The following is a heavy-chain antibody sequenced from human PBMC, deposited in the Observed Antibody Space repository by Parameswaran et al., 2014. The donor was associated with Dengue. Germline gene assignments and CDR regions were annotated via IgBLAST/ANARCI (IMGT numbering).Heavy chain of an antibody. CDR3: ARLYWVGGERKFDY. V-gene: IGHV4-39*01. CDR1: GGSISSSSYY. CDR2: IYYSGST. D-gene: IGHD1-26*01. J-gene: IGHJ4*02. Sequence: SETLSLTCTVSGGSISSSSYYWGWIRQPPGKGLEWIGSIYYSGSTYYNPSLKSRVTISVDTSKNQFSLKLSSVTAADTAVYYCARLYWVGGERKFDYWGQGTLVTVSS.